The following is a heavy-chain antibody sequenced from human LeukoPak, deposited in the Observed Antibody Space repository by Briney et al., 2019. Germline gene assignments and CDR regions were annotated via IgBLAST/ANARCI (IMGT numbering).Heavy chain of an antibody. CDR1: GFTFSSYW. D-gene: IGHD6-19*01. J-gene: IGHJ4*02. CDR3: ATGAGCGY. CDR2: IKQDGSER. V-gene: IGHV3-7*03. Sequence: GGSLRLSCAASGFTFSSYWMTWVRQAPGKGLEWVANIKQDGSERNYVDSVKGRFTISRGNAKNSLYLQMNTLRDEDTAVYYCATGAGCGYWGQGTLVTVSS.